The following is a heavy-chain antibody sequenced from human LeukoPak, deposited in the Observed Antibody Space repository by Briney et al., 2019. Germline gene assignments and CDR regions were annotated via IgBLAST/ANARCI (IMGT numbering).Heavy chain of an antibody. CDR3: TTYSDRDAFDI. CDR2: IKSKTDGGTT. V-gene: IGHV3-15*01. CDR1: GFTFSNDW. Sequence: PGGSLRLSCAASGFTFSNDWMSWVRQAPGKGLEWVGRIKSKTDGGTTDYAAPVKGRFTISRDDSKNTLYLQMNSLKTEDTAVYYCTTYSDRDAFDIWGQGTMVTVSP. D-gene: IGHD4-17*01. J-gene: IGHJ3*02.